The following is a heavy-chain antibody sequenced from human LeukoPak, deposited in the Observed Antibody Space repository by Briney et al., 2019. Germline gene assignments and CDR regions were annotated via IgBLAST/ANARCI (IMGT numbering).Heavy chain of an antibody. CDR3: ARVRGGYPSLSYYYYYMDV. CDR2: INHSGST. V-gene: IGHV4-34*01. Sequence: SETLSLTCAVYGGSFSGYYWSWIRQPPGKGLEWIGEINHSGSTNYNPSLKSRVTMSVDTSKNQFSLKLSSVTAADTAVYYCARVRGGYPSLSYYYYYMDVWGKGTTVTISS. CDR1: GGSFSGYY. J-gene: IGHJ6*03. D-gene: IGHD1-1*01.